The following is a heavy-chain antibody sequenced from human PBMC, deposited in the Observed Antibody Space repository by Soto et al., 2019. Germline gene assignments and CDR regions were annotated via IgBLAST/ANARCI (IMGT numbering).Heavy chain of an antibody. Sequence: RDSLKISCKGSGYSFTSYWISWVRQMPGKGLEWMGRIDPSDSYTNYSPSFQGHVTISADKSISTAYLQWSSLKASDTAMYYCGGGVDTARSDYWGQGTLVTVSS. V-gene: IGHV5-10-1*01. CDR1: GYSFTSYW. CDR2: IDPSDSYT. D-gene: IGHD5-18*01. J-gene: IGHJ4*02. CDR3: GGGVDTARSDY.